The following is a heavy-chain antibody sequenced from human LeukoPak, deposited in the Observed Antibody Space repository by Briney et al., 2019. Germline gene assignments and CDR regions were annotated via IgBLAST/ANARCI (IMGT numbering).Heavy chain of an antibody. D-gene: IGHD3-9*01. J-gene: IGHJ4*02. V-gene: IGHV1-2*02. CDR1: GYTFTSYY. CDR3: ARSPHILTGENFDY. CDR2: INPNSGGT. Sequence: ASVKVSCKASGYTFTSYYMHWVRQAPGQGPEWMGWINPNSGGTNYAQKFQGRVTMTRDTSITTAYMEMSRLGSDDTALYYCARSPHILTGENFDYWGQGTLVTVSS.